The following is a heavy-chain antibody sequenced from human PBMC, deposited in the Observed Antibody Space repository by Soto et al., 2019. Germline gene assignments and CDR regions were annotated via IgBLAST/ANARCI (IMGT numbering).Heavy chain of an antibody. D-gene: IGHD3-22*01. V-gene: IGHV4-30-4*02. CDR2: IYYSGST. CDR1: GGSISSGDYY. J-gene: IGHJ4*02. Sequence: SETLSLTCTVSGGSISSGDYYWSWIRQPPGKGLEGIGYIYYSGSTYYNPSLKSRVTISVDTSQNQFSLKLSSVTAADTAVYYCARAGDSSGYYFDYWGQGTLVTVSS. CDR3: ARAGDSSGYYFDY.